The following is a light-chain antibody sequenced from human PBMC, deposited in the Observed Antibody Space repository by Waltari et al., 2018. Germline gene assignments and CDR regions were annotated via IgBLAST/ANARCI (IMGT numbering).Light chain of an antibody. CDR1: QSVSSNY. J-gene: IGKJ2*01. Sequence: EIVLTQSPGTLSLSPGERATLSCRASQSVSSNYLAWYQQRPGQAPRLLIYGASSRATGIPDRFSGSGSGTDFTLTISILEPEDFAVYFCQQYGTSLYTFGQGTKLEIK. V-gene: IGKV3-20*01. CDR2: GAS. CDR3: QQYGTSLYT.